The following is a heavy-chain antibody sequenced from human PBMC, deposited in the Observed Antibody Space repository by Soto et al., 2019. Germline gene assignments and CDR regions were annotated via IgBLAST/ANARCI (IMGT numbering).Heavy chain of an antibody. CDR1: GGSISSGDYY. Sequence: ASETLSLTCTVSGGSISSGDYYWSWIRQPPGKGLEWIGYIYYSGSTYYNPSLKSRVTISVDTSKNQFSLKLGSVTAADTAVYYCARGGERNNRFDPWGQGTLVTVSS. D-gene: IGHD7-27*01. CDR2: IYYSGST. V-gene: IGHV4-30-4*01. J-gene: IGHJ5*02. CDR3: ARGGERNNRFDP.